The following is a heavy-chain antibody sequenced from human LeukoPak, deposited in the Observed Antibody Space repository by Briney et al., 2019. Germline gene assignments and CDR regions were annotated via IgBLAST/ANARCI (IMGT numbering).Heavy chain of an antibody. D-gene: IGHD6-13*01. V-gene: IGHV1-69*13. J-gene: IGHJ4*02. Sequence: ASVKVSCKASGGTFSSYAISWVRQAPGQGLEWMGGIIPVFGTANYAQKFQGRVTITADESTSTAYMELSSLRSEDTAVYYCARGLEYSSSWYYLDYWGQGTLVTVSS. CDR2: IIPVFGTA. CDR3: ARGLEYSSSWYYLDY. CDR1: GGTFSSYA.